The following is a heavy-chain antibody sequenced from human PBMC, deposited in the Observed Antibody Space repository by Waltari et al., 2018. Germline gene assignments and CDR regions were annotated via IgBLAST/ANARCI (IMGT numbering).Heavy chain of an antibody. V-gene: IGHV4-34*01. J-gene: IGHJ6*03. CDR1: GGSFSGYY. Sequence: QVQLQQWGAGLLKPSETLSLTCAVYGGSFSGYYWSWIRQPPGKGLEWIGEINHSGSTTHNPSLKSRVTISVDTSKNQFSLKLSSVTAADTAVYYCARGRYSSSWDYYYYYMDVWGKGTTVTVSS. D-gene: IGHD6-6*01. CDR2: INHSGST. CDR3: ARGRYSSSWDYYYYYMDV.